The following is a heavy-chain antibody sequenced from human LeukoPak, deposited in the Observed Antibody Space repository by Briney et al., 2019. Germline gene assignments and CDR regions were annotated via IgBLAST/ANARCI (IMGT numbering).Heavy chain of an antibody. CDR3: AREDIVVVVAPTGGYFDY. D-gene: IGHD2-15*01. J-gene: IGHJ4*02. V-gene: IGHV3-33*01. CDR1: GFTFSSYG. CDR2: IWYDGSNK. Sequence: SGGSLRLSCAASGFTFSSYGMHWVRQAPGKGLEWVAVIWYDGSNKYYADSVKGRFTISRDNSKNTLYLQMNSLRAEDTAVYYCAREDIVVVVAPTGGYFDYWGQGTLVTVSS.